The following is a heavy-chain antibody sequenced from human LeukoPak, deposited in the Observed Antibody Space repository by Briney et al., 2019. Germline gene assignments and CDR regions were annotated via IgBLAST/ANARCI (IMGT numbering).Heavy chain of an antibody. CDR3: ARDPYDFWSGYWGPFDY. CDR1: GGSFSGYY. D-gene: IGHD3-3*01. CDR2: INHSGST. Sequence: PSETLSLTCAVYGGSFSGYYWSWIRQPPGKGLEWIGEINHSGSTNYNPSLKSRVTISVDTSKNQFSLKLSSVTAADTAVYYCARDPYDFWSGYWGPFDYWGQGTLVTVSS. V-gene: IGHV4-34*01. J-gene: IGHJ4*02.